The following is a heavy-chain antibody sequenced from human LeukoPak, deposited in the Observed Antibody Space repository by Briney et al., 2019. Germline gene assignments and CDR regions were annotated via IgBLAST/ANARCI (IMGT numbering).Heavy chain of an antibody. CDR1: GFTFSSFW. D-gene: IGHD3-10*01. V-gene: IGHV3-7*05. CDR3: ARVTPTYYYGSGSLEDY. J-gene: IGHJ4*02. Sequence: GGSLRLSCAASGFTFSSFWMSWVRQAPGKGLEWVANVKQDGSEKHYVDSVKGRFTISRDNAKNSLYLQMNSLRAEDTAVYYCARVTPTYYYGSGSLEDYWGQGTLVTVSS. CDR2: VKQDGSEK.